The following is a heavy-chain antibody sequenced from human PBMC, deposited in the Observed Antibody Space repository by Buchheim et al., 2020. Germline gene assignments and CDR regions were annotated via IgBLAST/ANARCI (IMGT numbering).Heavy chain of an antibody. CDR3: ANSVADTVEAATFDY. J-gene: IGHJ4*02. CDR1: GASVSNSNW. CDR2: IYFDGNA. Sequence: QVRLQESGPGLVKSSGTLSLTCAVSGASVSNSNWWSWVRQPPGKGLEWIGDIYFDGNAYYSPSLKSRVSISIDISRNQFSLSLTSLTAADTAVYYCANSVADTVEAATFDYWGQGIL. D-gene: IGHD5-12*01. V-gene: IGHV4-4*02.